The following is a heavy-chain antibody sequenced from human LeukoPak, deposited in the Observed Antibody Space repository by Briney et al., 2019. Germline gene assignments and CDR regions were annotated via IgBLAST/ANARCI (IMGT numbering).Heavy chain of an antibody. Sequence: GASVKVSCKASGGTFSRYAISWVRQAPGQGLEWMGGIIPIFGTANYAQKFQGRVTITTDESTSTAYMELSSLRSEDTAVYYCARGGYGDYVGPSFDYWGQGTLVTVSS. V-gene: IGHV1-69*05. J-gene: IGHJ4*02. CDR2: IIPIFGTA. CDR1: GGTFSRYA. CDR3: ARGGYGDYVGPSFDY. D-gene: IGHD4-17*01.